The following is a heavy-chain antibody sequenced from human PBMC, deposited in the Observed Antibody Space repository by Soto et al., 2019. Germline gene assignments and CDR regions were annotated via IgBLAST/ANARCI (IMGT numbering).Heavy chain of an antibody. D-gene: IGHD3-22*01. Sequence: QITLKESGPPLVKPTQTLTLTCTFSGFSLSTSGVGVGWIRQPPGKALEWLALIYWDDDKRYSPSLKSRLTITKDTSKNQVVLTMTNMDPVDTATYYCAHRLVHYYDSSGYYFNYWGQGTLVTVSS. CDR1: GFSLSTSGVG. V-gene: IGHV2-5*02. J-gene: IGHJ4*02. CDR3: AHRLVHYYDSSGYYFNY. CDR2: IYWDDDK.